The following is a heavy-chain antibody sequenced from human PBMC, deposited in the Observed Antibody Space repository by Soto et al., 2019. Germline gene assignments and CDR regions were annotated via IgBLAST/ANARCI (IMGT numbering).Heavy chain of an antibody. V-gene: IGHV1-69*06. CDR2: IIPLHNTS. CDR3: ASRSNWKPLYYDGLDV. CDR1: GGAFNNYA. Sequence: QVQLLQSGAEVKKPGSSVKVSCKVSGGAFNNYALNWVRHGPGQGLEWLGGIIPLHNTSNYSLKFLGRVTVTADISSTPVYMEFNSLTSDDTATYYCASRSNWKPLYYDGLDVWSQGTTVTVSS. D-gene: IGHD1-20*01. J-gene: IGHJ6*02.